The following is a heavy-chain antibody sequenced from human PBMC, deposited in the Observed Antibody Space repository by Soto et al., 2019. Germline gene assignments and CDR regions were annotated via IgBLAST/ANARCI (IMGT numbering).Heavy chain of an antibody. D-gene: IGHD2-8*01. CDR2: IYYSGST. J-gene: IGHJ4*02. CDR1: DGSISSYY. Sequence: SETLSLTSTVSDGSISSYYWSWIRQPPGKGLEWIGYIYYSGSTNYNPSLQSRITISVDTSQNQFSLKLNSVTAADTAVYFCAGKPNALSYFDYWGQGALVTVSS. V-gene: IGHV4-59*12. CDR3: AGKPNALSYFDY.